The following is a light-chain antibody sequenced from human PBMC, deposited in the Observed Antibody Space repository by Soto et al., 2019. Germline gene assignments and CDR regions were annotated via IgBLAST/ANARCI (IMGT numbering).Light chain of an antibody. CDR1: TGAVTSGHY. Sequence: QAVVTQEPSLTVSPGGTVSLTCGSSTGAVTSGHYPYWFQQKPGQAPRTLIYDTSNRHSWTPARFSGSLLGGKAALTLSGAQPEDEADYYCLLSSSRARVFGGGTKLTVL. CDR3: LLSSSRARV. V-gene: IGLV7-46*01. J-gene: IGLJ3*02. CDR2: DTS.